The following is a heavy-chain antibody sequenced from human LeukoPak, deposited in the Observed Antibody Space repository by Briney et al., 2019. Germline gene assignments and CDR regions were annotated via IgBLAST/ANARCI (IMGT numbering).Heavy chain of an antibody. CDR2: ITGSGATT. Sequence: GGSLRLSCAASGFTFSGHGMNWVRQAPGKGLEWVSGITGSGATTYYADSVRGRFTISRDNAKSSLYLQMNSLRAEDTAVYYCASEQSGNYYRPFDSWGQGTLVTVSS. J-gene: IGHJ4*02. CDR3: ASEQSGNYYRPFDS. D-gene: IGHD1-26*01. V-gene: IGHV3-21*01. CDR1: GFTFSGHG.